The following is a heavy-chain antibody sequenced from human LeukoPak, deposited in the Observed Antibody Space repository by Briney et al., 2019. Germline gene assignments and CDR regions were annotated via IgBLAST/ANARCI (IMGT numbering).Heavy chain of an antibody. D-gene: IGHD6-19*01. CDR2: INHSGST. J-gene: IGHJ4*02. CDR1: GGSFSGYY. V-gene: IGHV4-34*01. Sequence: SETQSLTCGVYGGSFSGYYWSWIRQPPRKGLEWIGEINHSGSTNYNTSLKSRVTKSLDTSKSQFSLKLSSVTAADTAVYYCARGSSKFPPVAGKPVDYWGQGTLVAVSS. CDR3: ARGSSKFPPVAGKPVDY.